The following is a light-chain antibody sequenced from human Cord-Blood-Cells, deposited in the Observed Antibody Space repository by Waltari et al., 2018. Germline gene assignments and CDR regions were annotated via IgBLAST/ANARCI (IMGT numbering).Light chain of an antibody. V-gene: IGLV3-1*01. CDR3: QAWDSSTYV. CDR1: TLGDKY. Sequence: SYELTQPPSVSVSPGQTASITCSGDTLGDKYACWYQQKPGQSPVLVIHQDSKRPSGIPERFSGSNPGNTATLTISGTQAMDEADYYCQAWDSSTYVFGTGTKDTVL. CDR2: QDS. J-gene: IGLJ1*01.